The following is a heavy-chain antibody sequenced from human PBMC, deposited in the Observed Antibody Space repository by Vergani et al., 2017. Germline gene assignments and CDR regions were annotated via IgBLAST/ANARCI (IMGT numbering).Heavy chain of an antibody. CDR1: KNSISSRSHY. J-gene: IGHJ4*02. CDR3: ARXSAMIISQGHFDY. CDR2: VYQSGNT. V-gene: IGHV4-38-2*02. Sequence: QVQLEESGPGLVKPSETLSLTCTVSKNSISSRSHYWGWIRQSPGRGLEWIGSVYQSGNTFYNPSFKSRVTISVDTSNGQFSLRLASMAAADTAMYFCARXSAMIISQGHFDYWGQGVLVTVSS. D-gene: IGHD5-18*01.